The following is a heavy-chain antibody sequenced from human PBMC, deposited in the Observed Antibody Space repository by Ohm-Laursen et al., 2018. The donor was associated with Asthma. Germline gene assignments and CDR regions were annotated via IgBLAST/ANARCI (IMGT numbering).Heavy chain of an antibody. D-gene: IGHD6-19*01. CDR3: AKEVSGWGTFDY. V-gene: IGHV3-23*01. J-gene: IGHJ4*02. Sequence: SLRLSCSASGFTFSSYAMSWVRQAPGKGLEWVSAISGSGGSTYYADSVKGRFTISRDNSKNTLYLQMHSLRGVDTAVYYCAKEVSGWGTFDYWGQGTLVTVSS. CDR2: ISGSGGST. CDR1: GFTFSSYA.